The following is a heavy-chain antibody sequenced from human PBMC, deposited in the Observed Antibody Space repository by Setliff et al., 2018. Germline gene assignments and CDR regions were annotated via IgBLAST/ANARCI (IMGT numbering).Heavy chain of an antibody. D-gene: IGHD5-12*01. Sequence: PSETLSLTCTVSGGSISDNNYYWGWIRQSPGKELEWIGCISHSANKYYNPSFRTGVTISVAMSKNQFFLNLDSVTAADTALYYCARESRFVYSGYDCAFDYWGQGMLVTVSS. CDR2: ISHSANK. CDR1: GGSISDNNYY. J-gene: IGHJ4*02. V-gene: IGHV4-39*02. CDR3: ARESRFVYSGYDCAFDY.